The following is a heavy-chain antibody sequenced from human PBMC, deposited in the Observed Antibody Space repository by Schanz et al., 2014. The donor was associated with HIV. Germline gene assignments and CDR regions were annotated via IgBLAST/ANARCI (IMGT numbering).Heavy chain of an antibody. V-gene: IGHV3-48*02. CDR1: GFTFSDYY. CDR2: I. Sequence: EVQLLESGGGLVKPGGSLRLSCSASGFTFSDYYMNWVRQAPGKGLEWVSSISVKGRFTISRDNAKNSLFLQMTSLRDDDTAVYYCARDPSGNYYRYYFDHWGQGSLVTVSS. CDR3: ARDPSGNYYRYYFDH. J-gene: IGHJ4*02. D-gene: IGHD1-26*01.